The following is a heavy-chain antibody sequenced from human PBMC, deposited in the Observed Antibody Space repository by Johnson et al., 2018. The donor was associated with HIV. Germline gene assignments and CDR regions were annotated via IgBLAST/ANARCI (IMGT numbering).Heavy chain of an antibody. Sequence: QVQLVESGGGLVKPGGSLRLSCAAYGFTFSDYYMSWIRQAPGKGLEWVSYISSSGSTIYYADSVKGRFTISRDNAKNSLYLQMNSLRAEDTAVYYCASPKTPTRVVRGALDIWGQGTMVTVSS. CDR3: ASPKTPTRVVRGALDI. CDR1: GFTFSDYY. V-gene: IGHV3-11*01. D-gene: IGHD4-23*01. J-gene: IGHJ3*02. CDR2: ISSSGSTI.